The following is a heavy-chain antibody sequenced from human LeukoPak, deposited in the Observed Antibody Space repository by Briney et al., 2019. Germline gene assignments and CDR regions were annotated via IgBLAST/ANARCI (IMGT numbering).Heavy chain of an antibody. CDR1: GGSISSGSYY. J-gene: IGHJ6*03. V-gene: IGHV4-61*02. CDR2: IYTSGST. D-gene: IGHD3-3*01. CDR3: ATNSDDFWSGYYYYYYYMDV. Sequence: SQTLSLTCTLSGGSISSGSYYWSWIRQPAGKGLEWIGRIYTSGSTNYNPSLKSRVTISVDTSKNQFSLKLSSVTAADTAVYYCATNSDDFWSGYYYYYYYMDVWGKGTTSPSP.